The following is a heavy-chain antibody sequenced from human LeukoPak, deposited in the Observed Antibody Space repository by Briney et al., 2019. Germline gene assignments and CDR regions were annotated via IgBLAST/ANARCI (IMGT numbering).Heavy chain of an antibody. Sequence: PGGSLRLSCAASGFTFGSYGMHWVRQAPGKGLEWVAVIPYDGSIKYYADSVKGRFTISRDNSKNTLYLQMNNLRAEDTAMYYCAKEDYGSGSYWGGSDYGMDVCGQGTTVTVSS. CDR1: GFTFGSYG. CDR2: IPYDGSIK. CDR3: AKEDYGSGSYWGGSDYGMDV. J-gene: IGHJ6*02. D-gene: IGHD3-10*01. V-gene: IGHV3-30*18.